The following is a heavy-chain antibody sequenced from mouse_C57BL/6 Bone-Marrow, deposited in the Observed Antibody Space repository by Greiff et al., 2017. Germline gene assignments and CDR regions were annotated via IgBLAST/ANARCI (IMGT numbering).Heavy chain of an antibody. D-gene: IGHD4-1*01. Sequence: VKLQQPGAELVKPGASVKLSCKASGYPFTSYWMHWVKQRPGQGLEWIGMIHPNSGSTNYNEKFKSKATLTVDKSSSTAYMQLSSLTSEDSAAYYCARPANWDYWGQGTTLTVSS. CDR2: IHPNSGST. J-gene: IGHJ2*01. CDR1: GYPFTSYW. V-gene: IGHV1-64*01. CDR3: ARPANWDY.